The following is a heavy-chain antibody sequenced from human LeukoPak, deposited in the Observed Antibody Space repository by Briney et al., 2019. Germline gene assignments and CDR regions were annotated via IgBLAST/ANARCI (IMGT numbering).Heavy chain of an antibody. D-gene: IGHD5-18*01. CDR3: AKAVGYTYGPE. CDR2: ISVDGSNE. CDR1: GFTFSSYS. J-gene: IGHJ4*02. V-gene: IGHV3-30*18. Sequence: GGSLRLSCAASGFTFSSYSMNWVRQAPGKGLEWVAVISVDGSNEYYADSVKGRFTISRDNSKNTLYLQMNSLRPEDTAVYYCAKAVGYTYGPEWGQGTLVTVSS.